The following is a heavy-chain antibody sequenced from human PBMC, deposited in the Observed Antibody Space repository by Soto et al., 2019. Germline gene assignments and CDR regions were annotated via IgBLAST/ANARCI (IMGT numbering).Heavy chain of an antibody. CDR2: IDAENGKT. V-gene: IGHV1-24*01. Sequence: GASVKVSCKVSGYSVSEVSMHWVRQAPGKGPEWMGGIDAENGKTIYAQKFQGRVTMTRNTSISTAYMELSSLRSEDTAVYYCAKGIAVAGTYFQHWGQGTLVTVSS. J-gene: IGHJ1*01. D-gene: IGHD6-19*01. CDR3: AKGIAVAGTYFQH. CDR1: GYSVSEVS.